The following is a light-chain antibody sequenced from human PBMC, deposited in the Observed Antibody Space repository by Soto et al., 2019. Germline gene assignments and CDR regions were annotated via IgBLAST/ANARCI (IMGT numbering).Light chain of an antibody. J-gene: IGLJ1*01. Sequence: QSVLTQPASVSVSTGQTITMSCTGTSSDIGGYNAVSWYQHHPGKAPKLIIYEVTHRPAGISDRFSASKSGNTASLTISGLQAEDEADYYCNSFRVNHLYVFGTGTKVTVL. CDR1: SSDIGGYNA. CDR3: NSFRVNHLYV. CDR2: EVT. V-gene: IGLV2-14*01.